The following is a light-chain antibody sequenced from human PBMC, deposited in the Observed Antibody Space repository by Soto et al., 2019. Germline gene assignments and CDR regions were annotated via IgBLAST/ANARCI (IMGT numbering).Light chain of an antibody. CDR2: DVS. J-gene: IGLJ1*01. V-gene: IGLV2-14*03. CDR3: ASYTTSSTYV. CDR1: SSDVGGFNY. Sequence: QSALTQPASVSGSPGQSIAISCTGTSSDVGGFNYVSWYQQHPGKAPKFMIYDVSSRPSGVSDRFSGSKSGNTASLTISGLQAEYEAEYYCASYTTSSTYVFGTGTKVTVL.